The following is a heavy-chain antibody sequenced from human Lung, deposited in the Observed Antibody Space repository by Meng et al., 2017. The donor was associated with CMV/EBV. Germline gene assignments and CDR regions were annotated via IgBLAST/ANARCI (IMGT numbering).Heavy chain of an antibody. V-gene: IGHV1-2*06. CDR2: VNPVSDDT. CDR3: AKSSDNGWSS. D-gene: IGHD6-19*01. Sequence: VQLVHSGSQAKRPGASVKISCQASGYTFSGFYMNWARQAPGHGLEWLGRVNPVSDDTHYAQKFVGRLTVTRGATINTAFMELTSLRPDDTAVYYCAKSSDNGWSSWGPGTLVTVSS. J-gene: IGHJ4*01. CDR1: GYTFSGFY.